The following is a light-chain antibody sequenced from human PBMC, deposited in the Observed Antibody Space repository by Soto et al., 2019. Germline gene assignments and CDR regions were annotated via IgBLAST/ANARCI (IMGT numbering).Light chain of an antibody. CDR3: QQYNSYPWT. J-gene: IGKJ1*01. CDR2: KAS. Sequence: EIPMTQSTSTLCACVGDRVTMXCRASQSVYTRLAWYQQKTGKAPNLLIYKASSLASGGPSSFSGSGSGTAFTPTITSLQPDDFATYYGQQYNSYPWTFGQGTKVDIK. CDR1: QSVYTR. V-gene: IGKV1-5*03.